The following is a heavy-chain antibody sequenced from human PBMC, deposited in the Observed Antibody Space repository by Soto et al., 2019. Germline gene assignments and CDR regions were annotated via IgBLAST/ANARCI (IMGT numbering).Heavy chain of an antibody. CDR2: VNHSGEA. Sequence: ETLSLTCGVYGGSFRNYYWIWVRQPPGKGLEWIGEVNHSGEATYNPSLQSRLTISLDTSNNQFSLKLSSVTAADTAVYYCARYRGYSNGLCFGELSLPLDVWGQGTTVSVS. CDR3: ARYRGYSNGLCFGELSLPLDV. J-gene: IGHJ6*02. D-gene: IGHD3-10*01. CDR1: GGSFRNYY. V-gene: IGHV4-34*01.